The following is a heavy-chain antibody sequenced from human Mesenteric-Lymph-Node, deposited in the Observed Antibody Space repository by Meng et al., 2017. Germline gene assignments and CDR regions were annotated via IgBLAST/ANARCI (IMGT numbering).Heavy chain of an antibody. Sequence: AQLVGSGGGLVQPGGSLRLSCAASGFSFSNYWMHWVRQAPGKGLVWVSFINTDGSNTAYADSVKGRFTISRDNAKNTLYLQMNSLRVEDTAIYYCADITAGFWGQGTLVTVSS. CDR2: INTDGSNT. V-gene: IGHV3-74*01. CDR1: GFSFSNYW. D-gene: IGHD3-10*01. CDR3: ADITAGF. J-gene: IGHJ4*02.